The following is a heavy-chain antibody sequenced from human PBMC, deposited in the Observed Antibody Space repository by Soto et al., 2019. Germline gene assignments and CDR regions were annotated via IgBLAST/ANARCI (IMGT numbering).Heavy chain of an antibody. CDR1: GGSISSYY. CDR2: IYYSGST. V-gene: IGHV4-59*01. CDR3: ARGDTAMASEGYYFDY. J-gene: IGHJ4*02. D-gene: IGHD5-18*01. Sequence: PSETLSLTCTVSGGSISSYYWSWIRQPPGKGLEWIGYIYYSGSTNYNPSLKSRVTISVDTSKNQFSLKLSSVTAADTAVYYCARGDTAMASEGYYFDYWGQGTLVTVSS.